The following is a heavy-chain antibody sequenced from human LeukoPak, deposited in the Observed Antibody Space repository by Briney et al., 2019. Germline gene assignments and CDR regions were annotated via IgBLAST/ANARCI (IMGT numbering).Heavy chain of an antibody. Sequence: SETLSLTCTVSGGSISSSSYYWGWIRQPPGKGLEWIGSISYSGSADYNPSLKSRVTISVDTSKNQFSLKLSSVTAADSAVYYCAREQGRTMIHFDYWGQGTLVTVSS. J-gene: IGHJ4*02. D-gene: IGHD3-22*01. CDR2: ISYSGSA. CDR1: GGSISSSSYY. V-gene: IGHV4-39*07. CDR3: AREQGRTMIHFDY.